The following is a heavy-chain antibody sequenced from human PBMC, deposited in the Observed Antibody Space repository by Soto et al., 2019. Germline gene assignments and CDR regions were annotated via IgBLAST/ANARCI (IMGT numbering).Heavy chain of an antibody. J-gene: IGHJ6*02. V-gene: IGHV3-30*18. Sequence: GGSLRLSCAASGFTFSSYGMHWVRQAPGKGLEWVAVISYDGSNKYYADSVKGRFTISRDNSKNTLYLQMNSLRAEDTAVYYCAKAMEYSSSSRGNYYYYYGMDVWGQGTTVTVSS. D-gene: IGHD6-6*01. CDR2: ISYDGSNK. CDR3: AKAMEYSSSSRGNYYYYYGMDV. CDR1: GFTFSSYG.